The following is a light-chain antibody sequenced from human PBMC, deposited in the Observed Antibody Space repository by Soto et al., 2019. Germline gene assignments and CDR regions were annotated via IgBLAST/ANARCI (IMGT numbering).Light chain of an antibody. CDR1: QSVSNN. J-gene: IGKJ4*01. Sequence: DIVMTQSPATLSVSPGERATLSCRASQSVSNNLAWYQQKPGQAPRLLIYGASTRATDIPARFSGSGSGTEFTLTISSLQAEDFAVYYCQQYADWPPVTFGGETKVEIK. CDR3: QQYADWPPVT. V-gene: IGKV3-15*01. CDR2: GAS.